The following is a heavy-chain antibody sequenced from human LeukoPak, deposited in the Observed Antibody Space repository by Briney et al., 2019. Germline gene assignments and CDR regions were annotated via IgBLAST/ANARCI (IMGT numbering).Heavy chain of an antibody. V-gene: IGHV4-59*01. CDR1: GDSISSYY. D-gene: IGHD3-9*01. J-gene: IGHJ5*02. CDR3: AIKYYDILTGYYPPVDH. CDR2: IYYSGST. Sequence: SETLSLTCTVSGDSISSYYWSWIRQPPGKGLEWIGYIYYSGSTNYNASLKSRVTISLDTSKNQFSLKLTSVTAADTAVYYCAIKYYDILTGYYPPVDHWGQGTLVTVSS.